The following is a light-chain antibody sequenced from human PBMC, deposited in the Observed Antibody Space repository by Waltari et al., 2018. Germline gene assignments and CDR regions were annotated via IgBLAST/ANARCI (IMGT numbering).Light chain of an antibody. CDR2: AAS. J-gene: IGKJ4*01. Sequence: VLTQSPATLSLSPGDRATLSCRASQNIGDYLAWYQQKPGQAPRLLSSAASNRATGVPARFSGSGSGTDFTLTISSLEPEDFAVYYCQNRRDWPLLTFGGGTKVEIK. CDR3: QNRRDWPLLT. CDR1: QNIGDY. V-gene: IGKV3-11*01.